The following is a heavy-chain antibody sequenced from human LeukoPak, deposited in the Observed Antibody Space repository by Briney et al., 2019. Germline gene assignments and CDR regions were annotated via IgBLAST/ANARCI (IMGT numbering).Heavy chain of an antibody. D-gene: IGHD6-19*01. Sequence: SETLSLTCSVSGCSMTSSNYYRGWIRQPPGKGLEWIGSIYYSGSTYYNPSLKSRVTISVDTSKNQFSLKVNSVTAADTAGFYCTSFRSSGWSYYFDYWGQGTLVTVSS. CDR1: GCSMTSSNYY. CDR2: IYYSGST. V-gene: IGHV4-39*01. CDR3: TSFRSSGWSYYFDY. J-gene: IGHJ4*02.